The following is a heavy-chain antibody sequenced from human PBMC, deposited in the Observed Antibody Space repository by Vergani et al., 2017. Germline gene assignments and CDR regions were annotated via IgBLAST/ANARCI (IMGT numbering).Heavy chain of an antibody. CDR1: GGTFSSYA. D-gene: IGHD6-19*01. J-gene: IGHJ4*02. CDR2: INAGNGNT. Sequence: QVQLVQSGAEVKKPGSSVKVSCKASGGTFSSYAISWVRQAPGQGLEWMGRINAGNGNTKYSQKFQGRVTITRDTSASTAYMELSSLRSEDTAVYYCARVRPFSSGWYLDYWGQGTLVTVSS. CDR3: ARVRPFSSGWYLDY. V-gene: IGHV1-3*01.